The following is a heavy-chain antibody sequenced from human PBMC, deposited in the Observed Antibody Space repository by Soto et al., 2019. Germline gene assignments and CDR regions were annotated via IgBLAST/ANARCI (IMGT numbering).Heavy chain of an antibody. Sequence: PGGSLRLSCAASGFTFSSYAMHWVRQAPGKGLEYVSAISSNGGSTYYANSVKGRFTISRDNSKNTLYLQMGSLRAEDMAVYYCARDSGDGYNSYYFDYWGQGTLVTVSS. CDR1: GFTFSSYA. D-gene: IGHD5-12*01. J-gene: IGHJ4*02. CDR3: ARDSGDGYNSYYFDY. CDR2: ISSNGGST. V-gene: IGHV3-64*01.